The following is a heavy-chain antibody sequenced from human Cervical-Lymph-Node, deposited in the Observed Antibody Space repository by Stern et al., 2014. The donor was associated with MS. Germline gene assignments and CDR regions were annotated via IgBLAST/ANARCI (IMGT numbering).Heavy chain of an antibody. CDR1: GFTFRPYG. CDR3: ARQVLGPYYFDS. V-gene: IGHV3-33*01. CDR2: IWSDGSIQ. J-gene: IGHJ4*02. Sequence: VQLVESGGGVVQPGRSLRLSCAASGFTFRPYGLHWVRQAPGKGLEWVAVIWSDGSIQNYADSVKGRFTISRDNSKNTLSLQMNSLSAEDTAVYYCARQVLGPYYFDSWGQGTLVTVSS.